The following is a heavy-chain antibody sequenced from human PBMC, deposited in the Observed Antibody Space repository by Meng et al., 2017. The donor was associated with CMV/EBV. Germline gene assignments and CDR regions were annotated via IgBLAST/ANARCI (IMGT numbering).Heavy chain of an antibody. Sequence: GESLKISCAASGFTFSGYSMNWVRQAPGKGLEWVSSISSSSSYIYYADSVKGRFTISRDNAKNSLYLQMNSLRAEDTAVYYCARDQQLGYYYGMDVWGQGTTVTVSS. CDR3: ARDQQLGYYYGMDV. V-gene: IGHV3-21*01. CDR1: GFTFSGYS. CDR2: ISSSSSYI. D-gene: IGHD6-6*01. J-gene: IGHJ6*02.